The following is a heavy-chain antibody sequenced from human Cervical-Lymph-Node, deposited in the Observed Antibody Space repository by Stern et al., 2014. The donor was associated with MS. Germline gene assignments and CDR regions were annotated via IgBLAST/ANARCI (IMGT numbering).Heavy chain of an antibody. J-gene: IGHJ4*02. CDR1: GFTFSTYE. D-gene: IGHD3-10*01. CDR3: ARGGRGVGLEY. V-gene: IGHV3-30-3*01. Sequence: VQLVESGGGVVQPGRSLSLSCVVSGFTFSTYEMHWVRQAPGKGLEWVAFVSYDGTQRNSTDSVKARFTISRDNSKNTLYLHMNSLRDEDTAVYFCARGGRGVGLEYWGQGALVTVSS. CDR2: VSYDGTQR.